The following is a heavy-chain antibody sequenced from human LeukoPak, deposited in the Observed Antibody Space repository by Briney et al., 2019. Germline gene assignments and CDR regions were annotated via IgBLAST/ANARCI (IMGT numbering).Heavy chain of an antibody. CDR3: ARVTVTMVRGVIIPYYFDY. V-gene: IGHV3-7*01. CDR2: IKQDGSEK. J-gene: IGHJ4*02. Sequence: GGSLRLSCAASGFTFSSYWMSWVRQAPGKGLEWVASIKQDGSEKYYVDSVKGRFTISRDNAKNSLYLQMNSLRAEDTAVYYCARVTVTMVRGVIIPYYFDYWGQGTLVTVSS. CDR1: GFTFSSYW. D-gene: IGHD3-10*01.